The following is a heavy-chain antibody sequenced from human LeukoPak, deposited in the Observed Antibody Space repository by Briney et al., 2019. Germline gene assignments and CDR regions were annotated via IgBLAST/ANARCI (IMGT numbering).Heavy chain of an antibody. CDR1: GYSFTSYW. CDR2: IYPGDSDT. J-gene: IGHJ4*02. D-gene: IGHD3-10*01. Sequence: GESLKISCKGSGYSFTSYWIGWVRQMPGKGLEWMGIIYPGDSDTRYSPSFQGQVTISADKSISTAYLQWSSLKASDTAVYCCARTYYYGSGSYFPLGIDYWGQGTLVTVSS. CDR3: ARTYYYGSGSYFPLGIDY. V-gene: IGHV5-51*01.